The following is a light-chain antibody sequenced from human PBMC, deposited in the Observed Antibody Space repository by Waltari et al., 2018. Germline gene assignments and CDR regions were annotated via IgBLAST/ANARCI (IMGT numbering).Light chain of an antibody. CDR2: DAS. Sequence: DIVLTQSPATVSLSPGERATLSCRTSQSVSSFVAWSPQKPGQPPRLLIADASNRASGISDRITASGSGLDFTLTISSLEPEDVGVYYCQQRDNWPWTFGQGTKVEIK. J-gene: IGKJ1*01. CDR1: QSVSSF. V-gene: IGKV3-11*01. CDR3: QQRDNWPWT.